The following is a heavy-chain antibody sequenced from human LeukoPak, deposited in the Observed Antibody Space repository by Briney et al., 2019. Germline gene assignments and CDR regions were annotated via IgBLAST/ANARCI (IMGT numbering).Heavy chain of an antibody. CDR3: AKDGDIVVVPAAMPAADYFDY. CDR1: GFTFSSYG. D-gene: IGHD2-2*01. CDR2: ISYDGSNK. J-gene: IGHJ4*02. Sequence: GRSLRLSCAASGFTFSSYGMHWVRQAPGKGLEWVAVISYDGSNKYYADSVKGRFTISRDNSKNTLYLQMNSLRAEDTAVYYCAKDGDIVVVPAAMPAADYFDYWGQGTLVTVSS. V-gene: IGHV3-30*18.